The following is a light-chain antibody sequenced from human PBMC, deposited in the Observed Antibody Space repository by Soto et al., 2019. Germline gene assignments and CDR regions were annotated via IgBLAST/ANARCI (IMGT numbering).Light chain of an antibody. CDR3: QQYGGSPGT. CDR2: GAS. Sequence: EIVLTQSPGTLSLSPGERATLSCRASQSVPGSSLAWYQQRPGQAPRLLIYGASNRVTGIPDRVSGSGSGTDFTLTIGRLEPEDFAVYYCQQYGGSPGTFGQGTKVEIK. J-gene: IGKJ1*01. V-gene: IGKV3-20*01. CDR1: QSVPGSS.